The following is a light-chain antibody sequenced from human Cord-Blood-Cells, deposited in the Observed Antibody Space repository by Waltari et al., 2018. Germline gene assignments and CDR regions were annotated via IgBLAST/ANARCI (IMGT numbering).Light chain of an antibody. Sequence: QSALTQPASVSGSPGQTITISCTGTSSDVGGYNYVSWYQQHPGKAPKLMIYDVSNRPSGVSNRFSVSKSGNTASLTISGLQAEDAADYYCSSYTSSITWVFGGGTKLTVL. CDR1: SSDVGGYNY. J-gene: IGLJ3*02. V-gene: IGLV2-14*01. CDR2: DVS. CDR3: SSYTSSITWV.